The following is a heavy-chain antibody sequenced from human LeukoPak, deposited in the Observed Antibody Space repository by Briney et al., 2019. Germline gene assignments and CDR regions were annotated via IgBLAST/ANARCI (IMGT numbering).Heavy chain of an antibody. Sequence: GASVKVSCKASGYTFTGYYMHWVRQAPGQGLEWMGWINPNSGGTNYAQKFQGRVTMTRDTSISTAYMELSRLRSDDTAVYYCARGGIVVVPAAIRDYWGQGTLVTVSS. CDR1: GYTFTGYY. CDR2: INPNSGGT. D-gene: IGHD2-2*02. V-gene: IGHV1-2*02. J-gene: IGHJ4*02. CDR3: ARGGIVVVPAAIRDY.